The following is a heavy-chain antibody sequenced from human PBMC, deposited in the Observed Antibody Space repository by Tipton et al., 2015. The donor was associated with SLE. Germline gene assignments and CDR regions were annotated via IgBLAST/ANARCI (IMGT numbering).Heavy chain of an antibody. CDR2: ISSSSSYI. D-gene: IGHD1-26*01. J-gene: IGHJ4*02. V-gene: IGHV3-21*04. Sequence: SLRLSCAASGFTFSSYSMNWVRQAPGKGLEWVSSISSSSSYIYYADSVKGRFTISRDNAKNSLYLQMNSLRAEDTAVYYCARGYSGSYSNYFDYWGQGTLVTVSS. CDR1: GFTFSSYS. CDR3: ARGYSGSYSNYFDY.